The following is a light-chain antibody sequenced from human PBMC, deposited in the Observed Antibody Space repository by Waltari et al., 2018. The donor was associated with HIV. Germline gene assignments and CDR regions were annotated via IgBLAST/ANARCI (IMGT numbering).Light chain of an antibody. Sequence: DIVMTQSPLSLPVTAGEAASISCRSSQSLLHSNGYSYLDWYLQKPGQSPQLLIYLGSNRASGVPDRFSGSGSGTDFTPKISRVEAEDVGVYYCMQALQTPRTFGQGTKVEIK. CDR2: LGS. CDR3: MQALQTPRT. V-gene: IGKV2-28*01. CDR1: QSLLHSNGYSY. J-gene: IGKJ1*01.